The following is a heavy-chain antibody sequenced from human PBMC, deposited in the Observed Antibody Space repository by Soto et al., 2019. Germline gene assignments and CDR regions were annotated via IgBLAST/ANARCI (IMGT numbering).Heavy chain of an antibody. CDR2: IWYDGSNK. CDR3: ARDGGYSYGSDY. V-gene: IGHV3-33*01. CDR1: GFTFSSYG. D-gene: IGHD5-18*01. J-gene: IGHJ4*02. Sequence: QVQLVESGGGVVQPGRSLRLSCAASGFTFSSYGMHWVRQAPGKGLEWVAVIWYDGSNKYYADSVKGRFTISRDNSKNPLYLQMNSLRAEDTAVYYCARDGGYSYGSDYWGQGTLVTVSS.